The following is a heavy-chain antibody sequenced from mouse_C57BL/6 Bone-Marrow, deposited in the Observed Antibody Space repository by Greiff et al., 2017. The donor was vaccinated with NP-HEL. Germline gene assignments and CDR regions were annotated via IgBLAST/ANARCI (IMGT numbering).Heavy chain of an antibody. V-gene: IGHV14-2*01. D-gene: IGHD1-3*01. Sequence: VQLQQSGAELVKPGASVKLSCTASGFNINDYYMHWVKQRPEQGLEWIGRIDPADGETKYDQKFQGKATLTADTSSNTAYLQLSSLTSEDTAVYYCACYGSSYWGQGTTLTVSA. CDR2: IDPADGET. J-gene: IGHJ2*01. CDR1: GFNINDYY. CDR3: ACYGSSY.